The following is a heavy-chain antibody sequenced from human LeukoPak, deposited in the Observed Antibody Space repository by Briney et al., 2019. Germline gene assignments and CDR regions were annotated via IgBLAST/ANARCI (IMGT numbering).Heavy chain of an antibody. CDR3: ARGLVDTAMAYFDY. Sequence: GGSLRLSCAASGFTLSSYAMHWVRQTPGKGLEWVAVISYDGSNKYYADSVKGRFTISRDNSKNTLYLQMNSLRAEDTAVYYCARGLVDTAMAYFDYWGQGTLVTVSS. V-gene: IGHV3-30*04. CDR1: GFTLSSYA. J-gene: IGHJ4*02. D-gene: IGHD5-18*01. CDR2: ISYDGSNK.